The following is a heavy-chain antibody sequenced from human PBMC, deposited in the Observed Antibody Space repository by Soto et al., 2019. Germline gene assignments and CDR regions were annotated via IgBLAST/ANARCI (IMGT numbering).Heavy chain of an antibody. CDR3: AKDEAPTVVTPHWFDP. D-gene: IGHD4-17*01. Sequence: GGSLRLSCAASGFTFSSYAMSWVRQAPGKGLEWVSAISGSGGSTYYADSVKGRFTISRDNSKNTLYLQMNSLRAEDTAVYYCAKDEAPTVVTPHWFDPWGQGTLVTVSS. J-gene: IGHJ5*02. CDR2: ISGSGGST. V-gene: IGHV3-23*01. CDR1: GFTFSSYA.